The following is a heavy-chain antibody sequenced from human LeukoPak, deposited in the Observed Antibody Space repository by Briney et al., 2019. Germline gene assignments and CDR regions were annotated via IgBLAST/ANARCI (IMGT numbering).Heavy chain of an antibody. D-gene: IGHD3-10*01. Sequence: PSETLSLTCAVYGESFSGYYWSWIRQPPGKALEWIGEINHSGSTNYDPSLKSRVTISVDKSKNQFSLKLTSVTAADTAVYYCAREGSYYASGSPPLDYWGQGTLVTVSS. CDR1: GESFSGYY. J-gene: IGHJ4*02. V-gene: IGHV4-34*01. CDR3: AREGSYYASGSPPLDY. CDR2: INHSGST.